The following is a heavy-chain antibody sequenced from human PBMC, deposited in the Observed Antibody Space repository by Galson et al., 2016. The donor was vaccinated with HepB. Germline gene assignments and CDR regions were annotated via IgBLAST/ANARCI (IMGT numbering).Heavy chain of an antibody. CDR1: GGSTYTSY. V-gene: IGHV4-59*01. J-gene: IGHJ3*01. CDR2: SYNSGNT. CDR3: AKVGRYSFDV. D-gene: IGHD5-12*01. Sequence: SETLSLTCSVSGGSTYTSYWSWVRQPPGKGLEWVGYSYNSGNTVYNPSLDSRFTVSVDTSTNQFSIRLTSVPAADTAVYYCAKVGRYSFDVWGPGTMVTVSS.